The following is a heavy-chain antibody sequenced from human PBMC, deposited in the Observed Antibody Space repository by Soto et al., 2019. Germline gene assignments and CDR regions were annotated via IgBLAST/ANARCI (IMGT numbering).Heavy chain of an antibody. CDR3: ATQEVGGSYVYTFDP. CDR2: IYYSGST. CDR1: GGSISSSSFY. J-gene: IGHJ5*02. Sequence: TSETLSLTCTFSGGSISSSSFYWGLIRQPPGKGLEWIGSIYYSGSTYYNPSLKSRVTISVDTSKNQFSLKLSSVTAADTAVYYCATQEVGGSYVYTFDPWGQGTLVTVSS. D-gene: IGHD1-26*01. V-gene: IGHV4-39*01.